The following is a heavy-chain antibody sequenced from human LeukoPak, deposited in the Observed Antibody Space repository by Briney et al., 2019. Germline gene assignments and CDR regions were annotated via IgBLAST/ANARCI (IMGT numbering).Heavy chain of an antibody. V-gene: IGHV3-23*01. Sequence: GGSLRLSCAASGFTFSSYAMSWVRQAPGKGLEWVSAISGSGGSTYYADSVKGRFTVSRDNAKSSLFLQMNSLRAEDTAVYYCARRLAYWGQGTLVTVSS. CDR3: ARRLAY. J-gene: IGHJ4*02. CDR2: ISGSGGST. CDR1: GFTFSSYA.